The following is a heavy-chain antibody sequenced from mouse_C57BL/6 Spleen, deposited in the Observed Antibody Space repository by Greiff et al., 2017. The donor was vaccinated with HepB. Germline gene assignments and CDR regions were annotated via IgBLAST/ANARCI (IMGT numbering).Heavy chain of an antibody. J-gene: IGHJ4*01. CDR1: DSEVFPIAY. Sequence: QVQLQQSGSELMSPGSSVKLSCKDFDSEVFPIAYMSWVRQKPGHGFEWIGGILPSIGRTIYGEKFEDNDTLDADTLSNTAYLELNSLTSEDSAIDYCARGGYYGPSWGYAMDYWGQGTSVTVSS. D-gene: IGHD1-2*01. CDR2: ILPSIGRT. CDR3: ARGGYYGPSWGYAMDY. V-gene: IGHV15-2*01.